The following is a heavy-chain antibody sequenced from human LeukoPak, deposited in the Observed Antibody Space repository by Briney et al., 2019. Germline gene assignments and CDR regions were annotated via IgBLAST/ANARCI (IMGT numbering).Heavy chain of an antibody. D-gene: IGHD1-1*01. CDR1: GYTFTSYA. J-gene: IGHJ6*04. V-gene: IGHV1-3*01. Sequence: ASVKVSCKASGYTFTSYAMHWVRQAPGQRLEWMGWINAGNGNTKYSQKFQGRVTITRDTSASTAYMELSSLRSEDTAVYYCARDRRSGTDYYYGMDVWGKGTTVTVSS. CDR2: INAGNGNT. CDR3: ARDRRSGTDYYYGMDV.